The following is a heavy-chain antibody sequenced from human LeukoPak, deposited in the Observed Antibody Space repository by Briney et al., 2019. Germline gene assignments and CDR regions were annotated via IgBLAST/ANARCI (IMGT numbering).Heavy chain of an antibody. CDR2: INPSGGST. Sequence: GASVKVSCKASGYTFTSYYMLWVRQAPGQGLEWMGIINPSGGSTSYAQKFQGRVTMTRDTSTSTVYMELSSLRSEDTAVYYCARGDDDFWSGPVFDYWGQGTLVTVSS. CDR1: GYTFTSYY. D-gene: IGHD3-3*01. J-gene: IGHJ4*02. CDR3: ARGDDDFWSGPVFDY. V-gene: IGHV1-46*01.